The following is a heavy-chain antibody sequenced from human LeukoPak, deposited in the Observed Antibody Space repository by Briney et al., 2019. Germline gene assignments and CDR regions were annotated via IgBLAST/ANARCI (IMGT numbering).Heavy chain of an antibody. D-gene: IGHD1-26*01. V-gene: IGHV4-59*01. CDR3: TRGGSADPFEH. CDR1: GGSISSYY. J-gene: IGHJ4*02. Sequence: SETLSLTCIVSGGSISSYYWSWIRQPPGKGLEWIGYIYYSGSTNYNPSLKSRVTISVDTSKNQFSLKLSSVTAADTAVYYCTRGGSADPFEHWGQGTLVTVSS. CDR2: IYYSGST.